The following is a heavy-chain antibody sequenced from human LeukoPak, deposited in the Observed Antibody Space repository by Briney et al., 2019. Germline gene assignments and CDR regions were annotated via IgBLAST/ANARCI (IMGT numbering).Heavy chain of an antibody. CDR1: GYTFTSYD. J-gene: IGHJ4*02. CDR3: ARQRGYNYGYDDY. Sequence: ASVKVSCKASGYTFTSYDINWVRQATGQGLEWMGWMNPNSGNTGYAQKFQGRVTMTRNTSIRTAYMELSSLTSEDTAVYYCARQRGYNYGYDDYWGQGTQVTVSS. CDR2: MNPNSGNT. V-gene: IGHV1-8*01. D-gene: IGHD5-18*01.